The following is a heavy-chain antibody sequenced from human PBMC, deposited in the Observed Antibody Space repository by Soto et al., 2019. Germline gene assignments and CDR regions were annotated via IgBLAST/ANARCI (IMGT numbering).Heavy chain of an antibody. D-gene: IGHD6-13*01. V-gene: IGHV4-31*03. CDR3: ARVKEAAAGTAHHHYYYYGMDF. Sequence: PSETLSLTCTVSGGSISSGGYYWSWIRQHPGKGLEWIGYIYYSGSTYYNPSLKSRVTISVDTSKNQFSLKLSSVTAADTAVYYCARVKEAAAGTAHHHYYYYGMDFWGQGTTVTGSS. J-gene: IGHJ6*02. CDR2: IYYSGST. CDR1: GGSISSGGYY.